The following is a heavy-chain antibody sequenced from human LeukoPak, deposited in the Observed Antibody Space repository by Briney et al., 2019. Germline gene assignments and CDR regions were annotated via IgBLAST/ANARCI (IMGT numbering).Heavy chain of an antibody. CDR2: IRSKAYGGTT. CDR1: GFTFGDYA. Sequence: GGSLRLSCTASGFTFGDYAMSWFRQAPGKGLEWVGFIRSKAYGGTTEYAASVKGRFTISRDDSKSIAYLQMNSLKTEDTAVYYCTRSSLPEYSSSYGPYYGMDVWGQGTTVTVSS. D-gene: IGHD6-13*01. V-gene: IGHV3-49*03. J-gene: IGHJ6*02. CDR3: TRSSLPEYSSSYGPYYGMDV.